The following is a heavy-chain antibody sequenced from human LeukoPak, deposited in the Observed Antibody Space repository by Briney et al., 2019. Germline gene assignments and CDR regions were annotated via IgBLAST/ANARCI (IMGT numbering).Heavy chain of an antibody. CDR3: ARNLGGSYCY. D-gene: IGHD1-26*01. CDR1: GFTFSDYW. CDR2: IKQDGNEK. J-gene: IGHJ4*02. V-gene: IGHV3-7*03. Sequence: GGSLRLSCAASGFTFSDYWMSWVRQAPGKGLERVANIKQDGNEKYYVDSVKGRFTISRDNAKNSLYLQMNSLRVEDTAVYYCARNLGGSYCYWGQGTLLTVYS.